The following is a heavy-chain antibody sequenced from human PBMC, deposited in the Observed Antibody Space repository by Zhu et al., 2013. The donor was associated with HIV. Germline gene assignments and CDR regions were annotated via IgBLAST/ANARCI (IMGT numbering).Heavy chain of an antibody. CDR2: IIPIFGTA. D-gene: IGHD5-12*01. J-gene: IGHJ4*02. Sequence: QVQLVQSGAEVKKPGSSVKVSCKASGGTFSSYAISWVRQAPGQGLEWMGGIIPIFGTANYAQKFQGRVTITADESTSTAYMELSSLRSEDTAVYYCARDLEGTIFDIVATTPLGYWGQGTLVTVSS. CDR1: GGTFSSYA. CDR3: ARDLEGTIFDIVATTPLGY. V-gene: IGHV1-69*01.